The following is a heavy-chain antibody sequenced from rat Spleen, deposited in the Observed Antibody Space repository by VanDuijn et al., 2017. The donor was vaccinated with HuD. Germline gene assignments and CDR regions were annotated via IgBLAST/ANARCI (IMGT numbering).Heavy chain of an antibody. J-gene: IGHJ3*01. V-gene: IGHV5-25*01. CDR3: TAHGNRVSRFAY. D-gene: IGHD1-4*01. CDR2: ITPSGNNT. CDR1: GFTFSNYG. Sequence: EVQLVESGGGLVQPGRSMKLSCAASGFTFSNYGMAWVRQAPKKGLEWVASITPSGNNTYYRDSVKGRFTISRDNAKSTLYLQMDSLRSEDTATYYCTAHGNRVSRFAYWGQGTLVTVSS.